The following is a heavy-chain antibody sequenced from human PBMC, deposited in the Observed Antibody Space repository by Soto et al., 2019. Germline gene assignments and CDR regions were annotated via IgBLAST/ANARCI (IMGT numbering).Heavy chain of an antibody. CDR2: ISSNRIKQ. CDR3: AKDMGLLIGDAFDI. D-gene: IGHD3-10*01. CDR1: GFSFSDYS. J-gene: IGHJ3*02. V-gene: IGHV3-30*04. Sequence: GGSLRLSCAASGFSFSDYSMHWVRQAPGKGLEWVACISSNRIKQYYADSVKGRFTISRDNAKNSLYLQMNSLRAEDTALYYCAKDMGLLIGDAFDIWGQGTMVTVSS.